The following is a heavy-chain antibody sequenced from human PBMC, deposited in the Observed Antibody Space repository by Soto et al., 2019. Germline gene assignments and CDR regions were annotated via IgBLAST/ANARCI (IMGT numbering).Heavy chain of an antibody. CDR3: ARGNPQSVHAAEVAGTY. CDR2: INHSGST. V-gene: IGHV4-34*01. Sequence: QVQLQQWGAGLLKPSETLSLTCAVYGGSFSGYYWSWIRQPPGKGLEWIGKINHSGSTNYNPSLKSRVTISVDTSKNQFSLKLSSVTAADTAVYYCARGNPQSVHAAEVAGTYWGQGTLVTVSS. CDR1: GGSFSGYY. D-gene: IGHD6-19*01. J-gene: IGHJ4*02.